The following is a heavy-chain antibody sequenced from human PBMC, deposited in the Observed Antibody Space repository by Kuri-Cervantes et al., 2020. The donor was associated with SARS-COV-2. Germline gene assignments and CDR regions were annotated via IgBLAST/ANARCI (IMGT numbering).Heavy chain of an antibody. D-gene: IGHD5-18*01. CDR1: GGSISSSSYY. CDR3: ASQVDTAMAFDL. V-gene: IGHV4-39*01. Sequence: SETLSLTCTVSGGSISSSSYYWGWIRQPPGKGLEWIGSIYYSGSTYYNTSLKSRVTISVDTSKNQFSLKLSSVTAADTAVYYCASQVDTAMAFDLWGQGTLVTVSS. J-gene: IGHJ4*02. CDR2: IYYSGST.